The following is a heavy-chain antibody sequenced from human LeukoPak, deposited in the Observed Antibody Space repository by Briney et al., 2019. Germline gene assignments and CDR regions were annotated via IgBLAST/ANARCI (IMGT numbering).Heavy chain of an antibody. CDR3: ARPILGGGDLGYWFDP. V-gene: IGHV3-74*01. D-gene: IGHD3-16*01. J-gene: IGHJ5*02. CDR1: GFTFSSYW. Sequence: GGTLRLSCAASGFTFSSYWMHWVRQAPGKGLVWVSRINSDGSSTSYADSVKGRFTISRDNAKNTLYLQMNSLRAEDTAVYYCARPILGGGDLGYWFDPWGQGTLVTVSS. CDR2: INSDGSST.